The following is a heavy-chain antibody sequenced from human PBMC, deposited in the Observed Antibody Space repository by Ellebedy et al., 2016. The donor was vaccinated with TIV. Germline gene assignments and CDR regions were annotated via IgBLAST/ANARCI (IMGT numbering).Heavy chain of an antibody. J-gene: IGHJ4*02. CDR1: GFTFSQSW. CDR2: INPDGSKK. CDR3: STVEWYCFHY. V-gene: IGHV3-7*01. Sequence: GESLKISCAASGFTFSQSWMNWVRQAPGKGLEWVAFINPDGSKKYYVDSVKGRFTISRDSAKNSLYLQMNTLGGEDTAVYYCSTVEWYCFHYWGQGTLVTVSS. D-gene: IGHD3-3*01.